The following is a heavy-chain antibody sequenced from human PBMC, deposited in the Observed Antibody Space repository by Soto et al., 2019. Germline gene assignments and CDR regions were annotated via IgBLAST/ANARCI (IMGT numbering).Heavy chain of an antibody. CDR1: GDSISSYY. CDR3: VRVAARNSIDP. D-gene: IGHD6-19*01. V-gene: IGHV4-59*01. J-gene: IGHJ5*02. CDR2: IYYSGIT. Sequence: QVQLQESGPGLVKPSETLALTCTVSGDSISSYYWGWIRQPPGKGLEWIAHIYYSGITKYNPSLKSRVTMSVDTSKNQFSLNLNSVIAADTAVYYCVRVAARNSIDPWGQGTLVTFSS.